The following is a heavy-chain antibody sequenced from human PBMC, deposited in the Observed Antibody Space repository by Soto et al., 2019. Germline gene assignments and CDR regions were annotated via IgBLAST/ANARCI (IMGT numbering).Heavy chain of an antibody. J-gene: IGHJ4*02. V-gene: IGHV5-10-1*01. D-gene: IGHD4-17*01. Sequence: GHSLKISGKGSGYRFTSYWISWVHQMPGKGLEWMGRIDPSDSYTNYSPSFQGHVTISADKSISTAYLQWSSLKASDTAIYYCARQTTVTTVGYWGQGTLVTVSS. CDR3: ARQTTVTTVGY. CDR1: GYRFTSYW. CDR2: IDPSDSYT.